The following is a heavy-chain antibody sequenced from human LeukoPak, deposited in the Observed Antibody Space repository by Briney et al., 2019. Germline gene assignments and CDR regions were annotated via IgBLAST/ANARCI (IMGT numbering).Heavy chain of an antibody. J-gene: IGHJ4*02. CDR3: ARDAGSGYSYGYSDY. CDR1: GFTFSDYY. V-gene: IGHV3-11*04. D-gene: IGHD5-18*01. CDR2: ISSSGSSI. Sequence: GGSLRLSCAASGFTFSDYYMSWIRQAPGKGLEWVSYISSSGSSIYYADSVKGRFTISRDNAKNSQDLQMNSLRAEDTAVYYCARDAGSGYSYGYSDYWGQGTLVTVSS.